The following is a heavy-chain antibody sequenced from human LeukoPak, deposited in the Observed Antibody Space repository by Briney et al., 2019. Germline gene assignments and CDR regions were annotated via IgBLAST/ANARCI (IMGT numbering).Heavy chain of an antibody. D-gene: IGHD3-10*01. CDR1: GGSISPLY. V-gene: IGHV4-59*11. Sequence: PSETLSLTCTVSGGSISPLYWSWIRQPPGKGLEFIGYIYYSGSTNFNPPLKSRVTLSVGTSKNQISLKLNSVTAADTAVYYCARGGVAAKYYFDFWGQGTLVTVSS. CDR3: ARGGVAAKYYFDF. J-gene: IGHJ4*02. CDR2: IYYSGST.